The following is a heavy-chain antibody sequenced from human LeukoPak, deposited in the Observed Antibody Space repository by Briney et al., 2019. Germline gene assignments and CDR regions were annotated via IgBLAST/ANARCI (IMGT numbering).Heavy chain of an antibody. CDR1: GFTFSSYA. CDR2: ISYDGSNK. D-gene: IGHD6-19*01. CDR3: ARDKWDASSSGWCRPSRAYYFDY. J-gene: IGHJ4*02. Sequence: GGSLRLSCAASGFTFSSYAMHWVRQAPGKGLEWVAVISYDGSNKYYADSVKGRFTISRDNSKNTLYLQMNSLRAEDTAVYYCARDKWDASSSGWCRPSRAYYFDYWGQGTLVTVSS. V-gene: IGHV3-30-3*01.